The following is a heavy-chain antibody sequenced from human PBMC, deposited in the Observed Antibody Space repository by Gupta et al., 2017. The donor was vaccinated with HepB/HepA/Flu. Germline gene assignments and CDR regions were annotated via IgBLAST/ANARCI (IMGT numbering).Heavy chain of an antibody. Sequence: EVQLVESGGGVAKTGGPLRLSCAAAGFHFDDYAMHWVRQGPGKGLEWISVISGDGSNTYSAASLKGRFSISRDSSKNYLYLQLTSLRPDDTAWYYCVKGRGYYYYYGLDVWGQGTTVTVS. CDR2: ISGDGSNT. D-gene: IGHD5-12*01. J-gene: IGHJ6*02. V-gene: IGHV3-43*02. CDR1: GFHFDDYA. CDR3: VKGRGYYYYYGLDV.